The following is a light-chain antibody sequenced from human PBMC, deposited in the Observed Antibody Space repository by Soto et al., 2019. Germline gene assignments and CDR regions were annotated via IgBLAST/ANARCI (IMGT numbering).Light chain of an antibody. Sequence: QSALTQPASVSGSPGQSITISCTGTSNDVGSYNYVSWYQQHPGKAPKLIIYNVSFRPSGVSLRFSGSKSGNTASLTISGLQAEDEADYYCNSCTLGSTPVCVFGTGTKLTVL. CDR3: NSCTLGSTPVCV. J-gene: IGLJ1*01. CDR2: NVS. V-gene: IGLV2-14*01. CDR1: SNDVGSYNY.